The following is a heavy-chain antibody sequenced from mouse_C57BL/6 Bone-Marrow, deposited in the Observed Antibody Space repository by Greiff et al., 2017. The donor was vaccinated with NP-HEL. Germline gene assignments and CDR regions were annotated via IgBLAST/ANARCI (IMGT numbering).Heavy chain of an antibody. CDR2: IYPSDSET. J-gene: IGHJ2*01. V-gene: IGHV1-61*01. Sequence: LQPGAELVRPGSSVKLSCKASGYTFTSYWMDWVKQRPGQGLEWIGNIYPSDSETHYNQKFKDKATLTVDKSSSTAYMQLSSLTSEDSAVYYCARGDSSLFDYWGQGTTLTVSS. D-gene: IGHD1-1*01. CDR1: GYTFTSYW. CDR3: ARGDSSLFDY.